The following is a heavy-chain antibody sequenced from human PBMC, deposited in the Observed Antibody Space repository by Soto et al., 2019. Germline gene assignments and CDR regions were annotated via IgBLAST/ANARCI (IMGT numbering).Heavy chain of an antibody. CDR1: GGSISSGDYY. J-gene: IGHJ4*02. Sequence: QVQLQESGPGLVKPSQTLSLTCTVSGGSISSGDYYWSWIRQPPGKGLEWIGYIYYSGSTYYNPSLKSRVTISVDTSKHQVSLKLSSVTAADTAVYYCARDQVAGTLMVDYWGQGTLVTVSS. D-gene: IGHD6-19*01. CDR2: IYYSGST. CDR3: ARDQVAGTLMVDY. V-gene: IGHV4-30-4*01.